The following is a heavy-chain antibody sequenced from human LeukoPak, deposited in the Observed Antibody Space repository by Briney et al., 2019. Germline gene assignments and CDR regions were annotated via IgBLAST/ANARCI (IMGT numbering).Heavy chain of an antibody. CDR2: IYTSGST. Sequence: SETLSLTCTVSGGSISSYYWSWIRQPAGKGLEWIGRIYTSGSTYYNPSIMSRVTISVDRTKNQFSLMLSSVTAAETAVYYCAGLYCSSTSSPFDYWGQGTLVTVSS. CDR3: AGLYCSSTSSPFDY. CDR1: GGSISSYY. D-gene: IGHD2-2*01. J-gene: IGHJ4*02. V-gene: IGHV4-4*07.